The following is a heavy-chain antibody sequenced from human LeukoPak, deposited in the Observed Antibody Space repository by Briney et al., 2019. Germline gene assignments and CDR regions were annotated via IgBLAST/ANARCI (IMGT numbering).Heavy chain of an antibody. Sequence: GVSLRLSCAASGFTFRSYAMSWVRQAPGKGLEWVSAVSGSGGSTYYADSVRGRFTISRDNSKNTLYLQMNSPRAEDTAVYYCAKFVAAGTFYWGQGTLVTVSS. D-gene: IGHD6-13*01. CDR2: VSGSGGST. J-gene: IGHJ4*02. CDR1: GFTFRSYA. CDR3: AKFVAAGTFY. V-gene: IGHV3-23*01.